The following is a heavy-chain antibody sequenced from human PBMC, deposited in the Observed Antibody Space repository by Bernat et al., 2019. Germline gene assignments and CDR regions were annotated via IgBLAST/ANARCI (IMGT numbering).Heavy chain of an antibody. V-gene: IGHV3-13*04. CDR3: AALPTGYSSSWYPY. J-gene: IGHJ4*02. D-gene: IGHD6-13*01. CDR2: IGTAGDT. CDR1: GFTFSSYD. Sequence: EVQLVESGGGLVQPGGSLRLSCAASGFTFSSYDMHWVRQATGKGLEWVSAIGTAGDTYYPGSVKGRFTISRENAKNSLYLQMNSLRAGDTAVYYCAALPTGYSSSWYPYWGQGTLVTVSS.